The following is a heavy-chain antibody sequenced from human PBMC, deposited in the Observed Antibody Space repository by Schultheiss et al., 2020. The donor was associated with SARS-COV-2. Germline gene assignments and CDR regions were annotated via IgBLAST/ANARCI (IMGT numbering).Heavy chain of an antibody. J-gene: IGHJ4*02. CDR1: GGSFSGYF. D-gene: IGHD5-18*01. CDR3: ARDGYSYGTFGY. Sequence: SETLSLTCAVYGGSFSGYFWTWIRQSPGKGLEWIGEVNHSGSTNYNPSLKSRVTISVDTSKNQLSLKLRSVTPADTAVYFCARDGYSYGTFGYWGQGTLVTVSS. V-gene: IGHV4-34*01. CDR2: VNHSGST.